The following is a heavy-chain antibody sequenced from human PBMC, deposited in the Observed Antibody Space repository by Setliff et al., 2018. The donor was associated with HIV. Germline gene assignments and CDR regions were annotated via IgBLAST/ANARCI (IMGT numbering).Heavy chain of an antibody. Sequence: GASVKVSCKASGGTFSSYAISWVRQAPGQGLEWMGWINTNTGNPTYAQDFTGRFVFSLDTSVSTAYLQISSLKAEDIAVYYCARDGYYYDSSGHLAYYFDYWGQGTLVTVSS. CDR2: INTNTGNP. D-gene: IGHD3-22*01. J-gene: IGHJ4*02. V-gene: IGHV7-4-1*02. CDR3: ARDGYYYDSSGHLAYYFDY. CDR1: GGTFSSYA.